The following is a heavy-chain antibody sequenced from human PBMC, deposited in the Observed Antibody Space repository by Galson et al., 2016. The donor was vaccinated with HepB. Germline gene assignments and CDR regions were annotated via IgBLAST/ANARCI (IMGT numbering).Heavy chain of an antibody. Sequence: SLRLSCAASGFTFSTYAMNWVRQAPGKGLAWVSHISSSGSTISYADSVKGRFTVSRDNAKNSLYLQMNSLRVEDTAVYYCAREADTWGQGTLVTVSS. CDR1: GFTFSTYA. D-gene: IGHD6-25*01. J-gene: IGHJ4*02. CDR3: AREADT. V-gene: IGHV3-48*03. CDR2: ISSSGSTI.